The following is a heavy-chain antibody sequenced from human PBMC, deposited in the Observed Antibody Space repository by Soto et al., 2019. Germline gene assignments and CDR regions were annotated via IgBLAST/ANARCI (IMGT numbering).Heavy chain of an antibody. Sequence: EVQLVESGGGVVQPGGSLRLSCEASGFTFDEYTMHWVRQAPGKSLEWVSLISWDGGKTYYADSVKGRFTISRDNSKNSLHLQMNSMTTEDSASYYCAIDAAAVAGDYYSYAIDVWGQVTTGAVSS. J-gene: IGHJ6*02. D-gene: IGHD6-19*01. CDR1: GFTFDEYT. CDR3: AIDAAAVAGDYYSYAIDV. CDR2: ISWDGGKT. V-gene: IGHV3-43*01.